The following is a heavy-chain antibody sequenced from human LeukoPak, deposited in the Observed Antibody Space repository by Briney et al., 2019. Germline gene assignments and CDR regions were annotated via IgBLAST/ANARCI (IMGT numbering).Heavy chain of an antibody. J-gene: IGHJ4*02. D-gene: IGHD6-13*01. Sequence: GGSLRLSCAASGFTFSSYGMHWVRQAPGKGLEWVAVISYDGSNKYYADSVKGRFTISRDNSKNTLYLQMNSLRAEDTAVYYCAKDESSSWYPLHDYWGQGTLVTVSP. CDR2: ISYDGSNK. CDR1: GFTFSSYG. V-gene: IGHV3-30*18. CDR3: AKDESSSWYPLHDY.